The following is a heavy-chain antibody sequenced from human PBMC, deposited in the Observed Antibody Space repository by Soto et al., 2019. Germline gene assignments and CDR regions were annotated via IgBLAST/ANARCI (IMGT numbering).Heavy chain of an antibody. CDR1: GGSISSSYS. CDR3: ARLLLVTRIAGVY. CDR2: IYYGGSS. J-gene: IGHJ4*02. V-gene: IGHV4-39*01. D-gene: IGHD6-13*01. Sequence: SETLSLTCTVSGGSISSSYSWGWIRQPPGKGLEWIGTIYYGGSSYYNPSLKSRVTISLDTSKNQFSLKLSSVTAADTAMYYCARLLLVTRIAGVYWGQGTLVTVSS.